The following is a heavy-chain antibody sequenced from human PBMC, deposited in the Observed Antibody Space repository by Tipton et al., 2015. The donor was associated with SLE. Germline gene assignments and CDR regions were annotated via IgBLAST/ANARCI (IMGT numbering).Heavy chain of an antibody. CDR1: GFTFRNYV. CDR2: ISGNGALT. J-gene: IGHJ3*02. D-gene: IGHD3-16*01. Sequence: GSLRLSCTGSGFTFRNYVMSWVRQAPGKGPVWVSGISGNGALTYYAESVKGRFTVSRDNSKNTLFLQMNSLRAEDTAVYYCAKDGGPPPDDVFEIWGQGTMVSVSS. V-gene: IGHV3-23*01. CDR3: AKDGGPPPDDVFEI.